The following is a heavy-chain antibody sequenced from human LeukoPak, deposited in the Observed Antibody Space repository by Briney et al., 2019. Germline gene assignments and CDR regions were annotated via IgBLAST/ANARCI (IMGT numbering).Heavy chain of an antibody. V-gene: IGHV3-11*01. CDR1: GFTFSDYY. D-gene: IGHD2-15*01. CDR3: ARDPGQVVAANYYFDY. J-gene: IGHJ4*02. Sequence: GGSLRLSCAASGFTFSDYYMSWIRQAPGKGLEWVSYISSSGSTIYYADSVKGRFTISRDNAKNSLYQQMNSLRAEDTAVYYCARDPGQVVAANYYFDYWGQGTLVTVSS. CDR2: ISSSGSTI.